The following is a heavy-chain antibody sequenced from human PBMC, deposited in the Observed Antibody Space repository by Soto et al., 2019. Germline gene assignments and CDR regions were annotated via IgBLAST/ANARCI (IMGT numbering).Heavy chain of an antibody. Sequence: QVQLVQSGAEVKEPGASVKVSCKASGNTFSDYYMHWVRQAPGQGLEWMGWIKPNSGDTKYAQKFQGRVTMTRDTSISTTYMELSRLRSDDTAVYYCARGRRDSSSWYWLDPWGQGTLVTVSS. D-gene: IGHD6-13*01. CDR3: ARGRRDSSSWYWLDP. CDR2: IKPNSGDT. CDR1: GNTFSDYY. V-gene: IGHV1-2*02. J-gene: IGHJ5*02.